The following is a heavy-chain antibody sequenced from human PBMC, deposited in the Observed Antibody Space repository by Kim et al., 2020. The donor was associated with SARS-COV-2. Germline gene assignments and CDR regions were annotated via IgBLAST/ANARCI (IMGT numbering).Heavy chain of an antibody. CDR3: ARVYCSGGSCSWVLDY. V-gene: IGHV4-34*01. CDR1: GGSFSGYY. CDR2: INHTGST. D-gene: IGHD2-15*01. J-gene: IGHJ4*01. Sequence: SETLSLTCAVYGGSFSGYYWSWIRQPPGKGLEWIGEINHTGSTNYNPSLKSRVTISVDTSKNQFTLKLSSVTAADTAVYYCARVYCSGGSCSWVLDYWG.